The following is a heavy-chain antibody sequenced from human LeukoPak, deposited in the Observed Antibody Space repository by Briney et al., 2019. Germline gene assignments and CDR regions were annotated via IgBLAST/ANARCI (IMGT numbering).Heavy chain of an antibody. CDR3: ARRTDVVRGGYDSSGYLVDY. D-gene: IGHD3-22*01. Sequence: SETLSLTCAVYGGSFSGYYWSWIRQPPGKGLEWIGEINHSGSTNYNPSLKSRVTISVDTSKNQFSLKLSSVTAADTAEYYCARRTDVVRGGYDSSGYLVDYWGQGTLVTVSS. CDR1: GGSFSGYY. CDR2: INHSGST. J-gene: IGHJ4*02. V-gene: IGHV4-34*01.